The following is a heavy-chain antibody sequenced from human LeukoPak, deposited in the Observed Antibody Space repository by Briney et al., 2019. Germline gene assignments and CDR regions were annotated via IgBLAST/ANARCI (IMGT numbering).Heavy chain of an antibody. CDR3: ARDNGDYHFDY. D-gene: IGHD1-7*01. CDR2: INHSGST. J-gene: IGHJ4*02. CDR1: GGSFSGYY. V-gene: IGHV4-34*01. Sequence: PLETLSLTCAVYGGSFSGYYWSWIRQPPEKGLEWIGEINHSGSTNYSPSLKSRVTISVDTSKKQFSLKLRSVTAADTAVYYCARDNGDYHFDYWGQGTLVTVSS.